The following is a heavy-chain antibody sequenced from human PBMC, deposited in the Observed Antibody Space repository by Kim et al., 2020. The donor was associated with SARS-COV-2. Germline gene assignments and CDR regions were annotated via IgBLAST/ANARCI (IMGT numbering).Heavy chain of an antibody. CDR3: ARGLGTALVTPLGY. CDR2: ISSRSDYI. V-gene: IGHV3-21*01. D-gene: IGHD5-18*01. J-gene: IGHJ4*02. CDR1: GFTFSSYS. Sequence: GGSLRLSCAASGFTFSSYSMNWVRQAPGKGLEWVSFISSRSDYIYYADSVKGRFTISRDNAKNSLSLQINSLRADDTAVYFCARGLGTALVTPLGYWGQGTLVTVSS.